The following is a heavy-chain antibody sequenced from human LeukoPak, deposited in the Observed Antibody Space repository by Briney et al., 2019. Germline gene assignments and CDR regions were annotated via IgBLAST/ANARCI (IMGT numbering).Heavy chain of an antibody. J-gene: IGHJ4*02. CDR3: ARDMSYGDYEIDY. CDR2: ITSSSSTI. Sequence: PGGSLRLSCAASGFTFSSYNMNWVRQAPGKGLEWVSYITSSSSTIYYADSVKGRFTISRDNAKNSLFLQMNSLRDEDTAVYYYARDMSYGDYEIDYWGQGTLVTVSS. D-gene: IGHD4-17*01. V-gene: IGHV3-48*02. CDR1: GFTFSSYN.